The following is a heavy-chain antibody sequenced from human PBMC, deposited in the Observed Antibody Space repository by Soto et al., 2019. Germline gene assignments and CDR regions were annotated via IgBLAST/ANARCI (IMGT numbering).Heavy chain of an antibody. V-gene: IGHV5-51*01. CDR1: GFTFTNYW. CDR3: ARGRSNGYDMLDY. CDR2: IYPDDSET. Sequence: GESLKISCKGSGFTFTNYWIAWVRQMPGKGLEWMGIIYPDDSETRYIPSFKDQVTISADRSIATAYLQWGSVRASDTATYYWARGRSNGYDMLDYWGLGTRVTVSS. D-gene: IGHD5-12*01. J-gene: IGHJ4*02.